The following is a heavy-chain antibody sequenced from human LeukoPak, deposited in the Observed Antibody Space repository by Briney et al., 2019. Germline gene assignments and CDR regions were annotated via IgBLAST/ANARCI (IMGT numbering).Heavy chain of an antibody. J-gene: IGHJ4*02. V-gene: IGHV4-59*12. CDR3: ARAVAGIGYFDY. CDR2: IYYSGST. CDR1: GGSISSYY. Sequence: PSETLSLTCTVSGGSISSYYWSWIRQPPGKGLEWIGYIYYSGSTNYNPSLKSRVTMSVDTSKNQFSLKLSSVTAADTAVYYCARAVAGIGYFDYWGQGTLVTVSS. D-gene: IGHD6-19*01.